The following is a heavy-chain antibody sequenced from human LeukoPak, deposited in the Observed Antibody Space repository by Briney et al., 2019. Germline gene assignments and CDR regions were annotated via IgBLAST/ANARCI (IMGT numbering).Heavy chain of an antibody. J-gene: IGHJ6*02. CDR3: ARGDSYSYGYGETYYFGMDV. D-gene: IGHD5-18*01. CDR1: YGSLSGYY. Sequence: SETLSHTCAVYYGSLSGYYWSWIRQPPGKGLEWIGEINHSGSTKYNPSLKSRVTTSVDTSKNQFSLKLSSVTAADTAVYYCARGDSYSYGYGETYYFGMDVWGQGTTVTVSS. V-gene: IGHV4-34*01. CDR2: INHSGST.